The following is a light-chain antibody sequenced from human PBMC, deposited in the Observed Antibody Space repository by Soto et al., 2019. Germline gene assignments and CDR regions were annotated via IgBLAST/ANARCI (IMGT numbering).Light chain of an antibody. V-gene: IGLV1-44*01. Sequence: QSVLAQPPSVSGTPGQSVTISCSGSQSNIGPNAVNWYRQFPGAPPQLLIYDNHQRPSGVPDRFSGSKSGTSASLVISDLQSEDEAAYYCATWADSMNSEVVFGGGTKLTVL. CDR2: DNH. J-gene: IGLJ2*01. CDR1: QSNIGPNA. CDR3: ATWADSMNSEVV.